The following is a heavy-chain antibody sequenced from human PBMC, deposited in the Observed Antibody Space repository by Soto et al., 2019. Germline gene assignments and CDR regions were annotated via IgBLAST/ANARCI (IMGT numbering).Heavy chain of an antibody. CDR2: IYYSGST. D-gene: IGHD6-13*01. Sequence: QVQLQESGPGLVKPSQTLSLTCTVSGGSISSGGYYWSWIRQHPGKGLEWIGYIYYSGSTYYNPSLKSRVTISVDTSKNQFSLKLSSVTAADTAVYYCARTSIAAAGRGSWFDPWGQGTLVTVSS. CDR3: ARTSIAAAGRGSWFDP. V-gene: IGHV4-31*03. CDR1: GGSISSGGYY. J-gene: IGHJ5*02.